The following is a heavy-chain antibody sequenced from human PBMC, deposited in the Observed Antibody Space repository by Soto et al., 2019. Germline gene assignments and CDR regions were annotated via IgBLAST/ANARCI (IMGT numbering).Heavy chain of an antibody. CDR2: IYYSGST. D-gene: IGHD2-15*01. Sequence: SETLSLTCTVSGGSVSSGSYYWSWIRQPPGKGLEWIGYIYYSGSTSYNPSLKSRVTISVDTSKNQFSLKLSSVTAADTAVYYCARLAHEYTCSSGSCYIVYYGMDVWGQGTTVTVSS. CDR1: GGSVSSGSYY. CDR3: ARLAHEYTCSSGSCYIVYYGMDV. V-gene: IGHV4-61*01. J-gene: IGHJ6*02.